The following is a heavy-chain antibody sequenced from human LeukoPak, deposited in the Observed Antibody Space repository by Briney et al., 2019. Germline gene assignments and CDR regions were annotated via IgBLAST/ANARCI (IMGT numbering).Heavy chain of an antibody. D-gene: IGHD3-10*01. CDR2: INHGGST. CDR1: GGSFSGYY. V-gene: IGHV4-34*01. Sequence: SETLSLTCAVYGGSFSGYYWSWIRQPPGKGLEWIGEINHGGSTNYNPSLKSRVTISVDTPKKQFSLKLSSVTAADTAVYYCARAIRGVMIVYYYYGLDVWGQGTTVTVSS. J-gene: IGHJ6*02. CDR3: ARAIRGVMIVYYYYGLDV.